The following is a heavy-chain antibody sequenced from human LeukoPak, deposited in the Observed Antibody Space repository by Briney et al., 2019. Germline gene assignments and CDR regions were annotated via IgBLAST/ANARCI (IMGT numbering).Heavy chain of an antibody. CDR3: ARDFKYSGYELDY. Sequence: GGSLRLSCAASGFTFSSYWMHWVRHAPGKGLVWVSRINSDGSSTSYADSVKGRFTISRDNAKNTLYLQMNSLRAEDTAVYYCARDFKYSGYELDYWGQGTLVTVSS. J-gene: IGHJ4*02. D-gene: IGHD5-12*01. V-gene: IGHV3-74*01. CDR2: INSDGSST. CDR1: GFTFSSYW.